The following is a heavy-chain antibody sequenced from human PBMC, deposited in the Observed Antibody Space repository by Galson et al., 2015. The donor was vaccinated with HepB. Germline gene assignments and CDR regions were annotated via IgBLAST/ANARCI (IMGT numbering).Heavy chain of an antibody. CDR1: GGTFSSYA. J-gene: IGHJ4*02. V-gene: IGHV1-69*13. Sequence: SVKVSCTASGGTFSSYAISWLRQAPGQGLEWMGGIIPIFGTANYAQKFQGRVTITADESTSTAYMELSSLRSEDTAVYYCAREQVEDYDFWSGAGMRYWGQGTLVTVSS. CDR2: IIPIFGTA. CDR3: AREQVEDYDFWSGAGMRY. D-gene: IGHD3-3*01.